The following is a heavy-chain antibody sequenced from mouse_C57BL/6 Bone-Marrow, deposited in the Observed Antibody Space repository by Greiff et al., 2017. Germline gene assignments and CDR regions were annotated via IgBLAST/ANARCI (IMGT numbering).Heavy chain of an antibody. D-gene: IGHD2-4*01. CDR2: FYPGSGSI. J-gene: IGHJ2*01. Sequence: VQLQQSGAELVKPGASVKLSCKASGYIFTEYTIHWVKQRSGQGLEWIGWFYPGSGSIKYNERFKDKVTLTADKSSNTVYMELSRLTSEDSAVYFCARHESNYDYEGDFDYWGQGTTLTVSS. V-gene: IGHV1-62-2*01. CDR3: ARHESNYDYEGDFDY. CDR1: GYIFTEYT.